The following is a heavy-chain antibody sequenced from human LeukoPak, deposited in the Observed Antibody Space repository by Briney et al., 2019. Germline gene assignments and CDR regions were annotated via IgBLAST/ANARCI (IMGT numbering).Heavy chain of an antibody. Sequence: GGSLRLSCAASGFTFSDYYMSWIRQAPGQGLEWVSYISSSGRTIHYADSVKGRFTISRDNAKNSLYLEMNSLRAEDTAVYYCAGDREYAFEIWGQGTLVTVSS. CDR3: AGDREYAFEI. CDR2: ISSSGRTI. J-gene: IGHJ3*02. V-gene: IGHV3-11*04. D-gene: IGHD3-10*01. CDR1: GFTFSDYY.